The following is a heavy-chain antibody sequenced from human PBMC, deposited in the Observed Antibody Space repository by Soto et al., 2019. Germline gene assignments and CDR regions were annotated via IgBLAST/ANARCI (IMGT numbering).Heavy chain of an antibody. D-gene: IGHD3-22*01. V-gene: IGHV4-31*03. Sequence: SETLSLTCTVSGGSISSGGYYWSWIRQHPGKGLEWIGYIYYSGSTYYNPSLKSRVTISVDTSKNQFSLKLSSVTAADTAVYYCAWTYYYDSSGYYYIDYWGQGTLVTVSS. J-gene: IGHJ4*02. CDR1: GGSISSGGYY. CDR3: AWTYYYDSSGYYYIDY. CDR2: IYYSGST.